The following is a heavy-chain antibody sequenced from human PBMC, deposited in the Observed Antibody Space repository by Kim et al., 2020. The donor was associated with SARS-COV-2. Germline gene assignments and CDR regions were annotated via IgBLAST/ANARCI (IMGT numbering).Heavy chain of an antibody. Sequence: GGSLRLSCAASGFTFSSYAMHWVRQAPGKGLEWVAVISYDGSNKYYADSVKGRFTISRDNSKNTLYLQMNSLRAEDTAVYYCARDPQEGSGWFWGGGSQLDYWGQGTLVTVSS. CDR2: ISYDGSNK. D-gene: IGHD6-19*01. J-gene: IGHJ4*02. V-gene: IGHV3-30*04. CDR1: GFTFSSYA. CDR3: ARDPQEGSGWFWGGGSQLDY.